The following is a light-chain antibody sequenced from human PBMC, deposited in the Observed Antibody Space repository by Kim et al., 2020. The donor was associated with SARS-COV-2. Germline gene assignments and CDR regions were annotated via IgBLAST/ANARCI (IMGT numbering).Light chain of an antibody. CDR2: YDS. J-gene: IGLJ3*02. Sequence: SYELTQPPSLSVAPGKAARVTCGGNNIASKNVHWYQQRPGQAPILVISYDSDRPSGIPERFSGSKSGNTATLTIRRVEGGDEADYHCQVWDGSDDYVVFGGGTQLTVL. CDR3: QVWDGSDDYVV. CDR1: NIASKN. V-gene: IGLV3-21*04.